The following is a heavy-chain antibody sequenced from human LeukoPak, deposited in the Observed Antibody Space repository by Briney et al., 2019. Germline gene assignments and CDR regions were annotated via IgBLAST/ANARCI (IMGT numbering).Heavy chain of an antibody. D-gene: IGHD3-22*01. J-gene: IGHJ4*02. Sequence: GASVKVSCKASGYTFTSYDINWVRQAPGQGLEWMGWMNPKNANTGYAQKFQGRVAMTRDTSTSTVYMELSSLRSEDTAVYYCARGLDYYDTTKGFDYWGQGTLVTVSS. CDR3: ARGLDYYDTTKGFDY. CDR2: MNPKNANT. CDR1: GYTFTSYD. V-gene: IGHV1-8*01.